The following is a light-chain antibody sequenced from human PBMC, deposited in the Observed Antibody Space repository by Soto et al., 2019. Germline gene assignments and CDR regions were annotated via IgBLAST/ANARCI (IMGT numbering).Light chain of an antibody. CDR2: GAS. J-gene: IGKJ1*01. CDR1: QTIRSNY. CDR3: QQYGSSPWP. Sequence: ETVLTQSPGTLSLSPGERATLSCRASQTIRSNYLAWYRQTPGQAPRLLIYGASNRATGIADRFSGSGSGTDFTLIISRLEPEDFALYYCQQYGSSPWPFGQGTNVELK. V-gene: IGKV3-20*01.